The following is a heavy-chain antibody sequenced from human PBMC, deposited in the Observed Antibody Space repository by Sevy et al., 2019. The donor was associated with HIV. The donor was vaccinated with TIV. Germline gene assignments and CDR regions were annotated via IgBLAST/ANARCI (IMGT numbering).Heavy chain of an antibody. Sequence: GGSLRLSCAASGFTFSNTWMNWVRQAPGKGLEWVGRIKSKTDDGTTDYAAPVKGRFTISRDVSKNTLYLQMNSLKTEDTAVYYCTTGEDVYSSSWHPHYSYSMDVWGQGTTVTVSS. V-gene: IGHV3-15*07. J-gene: IGHJ6*02. CDR3: TTGEDVYSSSWHPHYSYSMDV. CDR2: IKSKTDDGTT. CDR1: GFTFSNTW. D-gene: IGHD6-13*01.